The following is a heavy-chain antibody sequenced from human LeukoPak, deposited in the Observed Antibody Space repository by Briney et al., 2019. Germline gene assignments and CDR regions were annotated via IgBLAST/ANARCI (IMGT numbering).Heavy chain of an antibody. D-gene: IGHD2-2*01. V-gene: IGHV3-23*01. Sequence: GGSLRLSYAASGFTFSSYAMSWVRQPPGKGLEWVSAISGSGGSTYYADSVKGRFTNSRDNSKTALYLQMNSLRADDTVVYYCAKARVGQLPSNLDCWGQGTLVTVS. J-gene: IGHJ4*02. CDR1: GFTFSSYA. CDR2: ISGSGGST. CDR3: AKARVGQLPSNLDC.